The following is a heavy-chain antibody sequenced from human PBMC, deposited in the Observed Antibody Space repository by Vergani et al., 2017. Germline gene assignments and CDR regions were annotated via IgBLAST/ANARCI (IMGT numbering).Heavy chain of an antibody. CDR3: ARGNTAMVSGEDV. Sequence: QVQLQQWGAGLLKPSETLSLTCAVYGGSFSGYYWSWIRQPPGKGLEWIGEINHSGSTNYNPSLKSLVTISVDTSKNQFSLKLSSVTAADTAVYYCARGNTAMVSGEDVWGKGTTVTVSS. CDR2: INHSGST. V-gene: IGHV4-34*01. J-gene: IGHJ6*04. D-gene: IGHD5-18*01. CDR1: GGSFSGYY.